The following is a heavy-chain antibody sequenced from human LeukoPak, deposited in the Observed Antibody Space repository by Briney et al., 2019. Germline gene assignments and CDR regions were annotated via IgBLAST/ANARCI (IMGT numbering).Heavy chain of an antibody. CDR1: GFTFSSYE. V-gene: IGHV3-48*03. CDR2: ISSSGSTI. D-gene: IGHD3-22*01. J-gene: IGHJ3*01. CDR3: AKARGLIGGAFDL. Sequence: PGGSLRLSCAASGFTFSSYEMNWVRQAPGKGLEWVSYISSSGSTIYYADSVKGRFTISRDNSKNSLYLQMNSLRTEDTALYYCAKARGLIGGAFDLWGQGTMVTVSS.